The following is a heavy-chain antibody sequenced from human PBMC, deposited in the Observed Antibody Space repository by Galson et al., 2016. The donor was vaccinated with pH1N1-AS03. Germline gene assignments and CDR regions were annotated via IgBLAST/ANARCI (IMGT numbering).Heavy chain of an antibody. V-gene: IGHV4-61*01. Sequence: LSLTCSVSGAPITSGSHYWTWIRQLPGKGLEWIGYIYYSGTAKFNPSLATRVTMSVDRSKSQFSLNLMSVTAADTAVYYCARDGQLWPHYYPLDVWGQGTTVTVSS. D-gene: IGHD3-22*01. J-gene: IGHJ6*02. CDR1: GAPITSGSHY. CDR3: ARDGQLWPHYYPLDV. CDR2: IYYSGTA.